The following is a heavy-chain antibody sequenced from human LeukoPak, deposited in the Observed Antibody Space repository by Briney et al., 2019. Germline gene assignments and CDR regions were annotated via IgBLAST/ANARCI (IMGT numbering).Heavy chain of an antibody. D-gene: IGHD3-22*01. V-gene: IGHV3-73*01. CDR2: IRGKANSYAT. Sequence: PGGSLKLSCAVSGFTFSGSAMHWVRQASGKGLEWVGRIRGKANSYATAYAASVKGKFTISRDDSKNTAYLQMNSLKAEDTAVYYCTRSTSDSSSSRFDYWGQGTLVTVSS. J-gene: IGHJ4*02. CDR1: GFTFSGSA. CDR3: TRSTSDSSSSRFDY.